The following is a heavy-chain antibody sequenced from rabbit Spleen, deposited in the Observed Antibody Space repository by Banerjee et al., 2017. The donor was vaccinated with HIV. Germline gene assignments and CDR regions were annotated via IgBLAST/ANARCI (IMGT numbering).Heavy chain of an antibody. V-gene: IGHV1S40*01. D-gene: IGHD8-1*01. CDR2: IYAGSSGST. CDR1: GFSFNSGYD. Sequence: QSLEESGGGLVKPGASLTLTCKASGFSFNSGYDMCWVRQAPGKGLEWIACIYAGSSGSTYSATWAKGRFTVSKTSSTTVTLQMTSLTAADAATYFCARAGGSTLYNFWGPGTLVTVS. J-gene: IGHJ4*01. CDR3: ARAGGSTLYNF.